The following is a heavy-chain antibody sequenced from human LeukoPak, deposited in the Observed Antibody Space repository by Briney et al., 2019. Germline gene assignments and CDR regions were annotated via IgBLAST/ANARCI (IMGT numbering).Heavy chain of an antibody. CDR2: IRSKANSYAT. CDR1: GFTFSGSA. Sequence: QPGGSLTLSCAASGFTFSGSAMHWVRQASGKGLEWVGRIRSKANSYATAYAASVKGSFTISRDNAKNSLYLQMNSLRAEDMALYYCAKDYSSDGPNGVGRYFDYWGQGTLVTVSS. CDR3: AKDYSSDGPNGVGRYFDY. V-gene: IGHV3-73*01. D-gene: IGHD6-19*01. J-gene: IGHJ4*02.